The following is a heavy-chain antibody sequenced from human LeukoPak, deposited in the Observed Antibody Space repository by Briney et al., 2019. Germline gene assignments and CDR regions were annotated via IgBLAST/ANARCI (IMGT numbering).Heavy chain of an antibody. CDR1: GGTFSSYA. Sequence: AASVKVSCKASGGTFSSYAISWVRQAPGQGLEWMGRIIPILGIANYAQKFQGRVTITADKSTSTAYMELSSLRSEDTAVYYCARVRASGWYEINYYGMDVWGQGTTVTVSS. CDR2: IIPILGIA. V-gene: IGHV1-69*04. D-gene: IGHD6-19*01. CDR3: ARVRASGWYEINYYGMDV. J-gene: IGHJ6*02.